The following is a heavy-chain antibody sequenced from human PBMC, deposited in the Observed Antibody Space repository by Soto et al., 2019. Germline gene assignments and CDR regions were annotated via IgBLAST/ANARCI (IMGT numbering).Heavy chain of an antibody. CDR1: GFTFSSYA. Sequence: QVQLVESGGGVVQPGRSLRLSCAASGFTFSSYAMHWVRQAPGKGLEWVAVISYDGSNKYYADSVKGRFTISRDNSKNTIYLQMNSLRAEDTAVYYCAREGEYCSGGSCYHYFDYWGQGTLVTVSS. CDR2: ISYDGSNK. D-gene: IGHD2-15*01. J-gene: IGHJ4*02. V-gene: IGHV3-30-3*01. CDR3: AREGEYCSGGSCYHYFDY.